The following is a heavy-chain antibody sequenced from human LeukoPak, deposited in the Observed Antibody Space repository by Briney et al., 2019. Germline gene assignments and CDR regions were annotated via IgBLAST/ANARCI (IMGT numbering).Heavy chain of an antibody. J-gene: IGHJ5*02. Sequence: ASVKVSCKASGYTFINYYMHWVRQAPRQGLEWMGIINPSAGSTTYAQNFQGRVTMTRDTSTNTVYMELNSLRSDDTAVYYCARQRDSNWFDPWGQGTLVTVSS. CDR2: INPSAGST. CDR3: ARQRDSNWFDP. V-gene: IGHV1-46*01. D-gene: IGHD4-11*01. CDR1: GYTFINYY.